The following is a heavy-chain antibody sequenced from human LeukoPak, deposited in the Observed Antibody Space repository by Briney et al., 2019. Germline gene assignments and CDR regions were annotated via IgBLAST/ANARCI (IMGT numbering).Heavy chain of an antibody. Sequence: SETLSLTCAVYGGSFSGYYWSWIRQPPGKGLEWIGEINHSGSTNYNPSLKSRVTIPVDTSKNQFSLKLSSVTAADTAVYYCARGRDIVVVPDAMSFDYWGQGTLVTVSP. V-gene: IGHV4-34*01. CDR1: GGSFSGYY. CDR3: ARGRDIVVVPDAMSFDY. J-gene: IGHJ4*02. D-gene: IGHD2-2*01. CDR2: INHSGST.